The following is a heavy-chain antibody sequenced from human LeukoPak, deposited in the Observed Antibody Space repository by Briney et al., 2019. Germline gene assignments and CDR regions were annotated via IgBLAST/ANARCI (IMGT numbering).Heavy chain of an antibody. CDR2: ISAYNGNT. V-gene: IGHV1-18*01. CDR1: GYTFTSYG. J-gene: IGHJ4*02. D-gene: IGHD3-22*01. CDR3: ARVRYYYDNPNY. Sequence: ASVKVSCKASGYTFTSYGISWVRQAPGQGLEWMGWISAYNGNTNYAQKLQGRVTMTTDTSTSTAYMELRSPRSDDTAVYYCARVRYYYDNPNYWGQGTLVTVSS.